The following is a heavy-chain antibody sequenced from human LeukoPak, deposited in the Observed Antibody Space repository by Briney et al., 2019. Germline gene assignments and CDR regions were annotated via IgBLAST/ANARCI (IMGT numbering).Heavy chain of an antibody. J-gene: IGHJ4*02. Sequence: PSETLSLTCVVYGGSFSGYYWSWIRQPPGKGLEWIGEINHSGSTNYNPSLKSRVTISVDTSKNQFSLKLSSVTAADTAVYYCAREGYCTNGECYRGNFDYWGQGTLVTVSS. CDR1: GGSFSGYY. CDR2: INHSGST. V-gene: IGHV4-34*01. CDR3: AREGYCTNGECYRGNFDY. D-gene: IGHD2-8*01.